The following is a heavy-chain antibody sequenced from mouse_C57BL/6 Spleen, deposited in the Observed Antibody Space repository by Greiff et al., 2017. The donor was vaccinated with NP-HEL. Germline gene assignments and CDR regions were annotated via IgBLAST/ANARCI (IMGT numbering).Heavy chain of an antibody. J-gene: IGHJ2*01. V-gene: IGHV1-55*01. D-gene: IGHD1-1*01. CDR3: ARSPSYYGSSYDYFDY. CDR1: GYTFTSYW. Sequence: QVQLQQPGAELVKPGASVKMSCKASGYTFTSYWITWVKQRPGQGLEWIGDIYPGSGSTNYNEKFKSKATLTVDTSSSTAYMQLSSLTSEDSAVYYWARSPSYYGSSYDYFDYWGQGTTLTVSS. CDR2: IYPGSGST.